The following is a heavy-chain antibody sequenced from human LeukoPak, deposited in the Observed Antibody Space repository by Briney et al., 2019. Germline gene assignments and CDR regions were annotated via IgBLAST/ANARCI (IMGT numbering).Heavy chain of an antibody. D-gene: IGHD2-2*01. V-gene: IGHV4-30-2*01. CDR2: IYHSGST. CDR3: ARGLRCSSTSCPTGPPFDY. CDR1: GGSISNGDHY. J-gene: IGHJ4*02. Sequence: SETLSLTCTVSGGSISNGDHYWSWIRQPPGKGLEWIGYIYHSGSTYYNPSLKSRVTISVDRSKNQFSLKLSSVTAADTAVYYCARGLRCSSTSCPTGPPFDYWGQGTLVTVSS.